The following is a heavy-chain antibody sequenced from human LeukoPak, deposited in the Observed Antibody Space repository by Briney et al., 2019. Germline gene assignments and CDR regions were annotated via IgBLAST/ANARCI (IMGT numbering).Heavy chain of an antibody. CDR3: AKDSKQWLVPNDAFDI. D-gene: IGHD6-19*01. CDR1: GFTFNNYW. CDR2: IKQDGSEK. J-gene: IGHJ3*02. Sequence: PGGSLRLSCAASGFTFNNYWMSWVRQAPGKGLEWVANIKQDGSEKYYVDSVKGRFTISRDNAKNSVFLQMNSLRAEDTAVYYCAKDSKQWLVPNDAFDIWGQGTMVTVSS. V-gene: IGHV3-7*03.